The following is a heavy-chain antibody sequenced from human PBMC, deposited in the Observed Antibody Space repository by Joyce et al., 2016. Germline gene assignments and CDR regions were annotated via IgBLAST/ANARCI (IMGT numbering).Heavy chain of an antibody. Sequence: EVQLVESGGGLVQPGGSLRLSCEASGFNFSGYWMTWVRQAPGKGLEGVAHINEDGSKKYYVDSVKGRFTISRDNTKNSLFLQMNSLRAEDTAVYFCAKHVIWGQGTMVTVSS. CDR1: GFNFSGYW. CDR3: AKHVI. CDR2: INEDGSKK. J-gene: IGHJ3*02. V-gene: IGHV3-7*03.